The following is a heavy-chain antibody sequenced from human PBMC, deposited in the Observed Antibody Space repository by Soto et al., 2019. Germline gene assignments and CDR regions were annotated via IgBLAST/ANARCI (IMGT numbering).Heavy chain of an antibody. V-gene: IGHV3-30*03. CDR3: TRPPAGNFWPGHWFDA. Sequence: GGSLRLSCEASGFTFSSHGMHWVRQAPGKGLEWVAFISYDGSNKYHADSVKGRFTISRDNSKNTVNLQMNSLRPEDTAVYYCTRPPAGNFWPGHWFDAWGQGTPVTVSS. CDR1: GFTFSSHG. CDR2: ISYDGSNK. J-gene: IGHJ5*02. D-gene: IGHD3-3*01.